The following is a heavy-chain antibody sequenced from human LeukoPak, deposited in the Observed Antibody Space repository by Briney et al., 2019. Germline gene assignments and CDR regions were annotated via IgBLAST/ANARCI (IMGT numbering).Heavy chain of an antibody. J-gene: IGHJ4*02. V-gene: IGHV1-2*02. CDR1: GYSSTDYH. Sequence: ASVKVSCKASGYSSTDYHLHWVRQAPGQGLEWMGWINPDSGGTNYAQKFRGRVTLTRDTSIYTAYMELSRLRSDDTAVYYCVRDLFFAAAEREGDDYWGQGTLVTVSS. CDR2: INPDSGGT. CDR3: VRDLFFAAAEREGDDY. D-gene: IGHD6-13*01.